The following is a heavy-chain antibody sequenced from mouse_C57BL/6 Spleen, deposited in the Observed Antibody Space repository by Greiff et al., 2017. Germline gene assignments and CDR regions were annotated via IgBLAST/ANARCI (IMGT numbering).Heavy chain of an antibody. J-gene: IGHJ2*01. Sequence: VQLQQSGTVLARPGASVKMSCKTSGYTFTSYWMHWVKQRPGQGLEWIGAIYPGNSDTSYNQKFKGKAKLTAVPSASTAYMELSSLTNEDSAVYYCTNYYGSSPEYFDYWGQGTTLTVSS. V-gene: IGHV1-5*01. CDR1: GYTFTSYW. D-gene: IGHD1-1*01. CDR2: IYPGNSDT. CDR3: TNYYGSSPEYFDY.